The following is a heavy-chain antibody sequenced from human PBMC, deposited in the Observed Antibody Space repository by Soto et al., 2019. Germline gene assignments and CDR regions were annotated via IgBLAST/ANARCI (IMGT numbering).Heavy chain of an antibody. V-gene: IGHV3-74*01. CDR1: GFNLNGYW. CDR3: ARSDYFDY. J-gene: IGHJ4*02. CDR2: STYDGSSA. D-gene: IGHD2-21*01. Sequence: EVQLVESGGGLVQPGESLRLPCAPSGFNLNGYWMHWVPQGLGKGRVWVSRSTYDGSSATYADSVKGRYTVSRDNAKNTLYLQMNSLRAEDTAVYFCARSDYFDYWGQGTMVTVSS.